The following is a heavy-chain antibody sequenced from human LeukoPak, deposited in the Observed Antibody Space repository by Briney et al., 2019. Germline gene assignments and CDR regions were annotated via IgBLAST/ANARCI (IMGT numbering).Heavy chain of an antibody. V-gene: IGHV3-15*01. CDR3: ARGDLGNWFDP. J-gene: IGHJ5*02. Sequence: GGSLRLSCAASGFTFSNAWMSWVRQTPGKGLEWVGRIKSDGGTTDYAAPVKGRFSISRDDSKNTLYLQMNSLEAEDTAVYYCARGDLGNWFDPWGQGTLVTVSS. CDR2: IKSDGGTT. D-gene: IGHD3-16*01. CDR1: GFTFSNAW.